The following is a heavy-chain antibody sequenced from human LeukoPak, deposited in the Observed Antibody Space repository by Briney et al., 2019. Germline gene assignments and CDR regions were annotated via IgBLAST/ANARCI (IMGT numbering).Heavy chain of an antibody. CDR2: IYYSGST. Sequence: SQTLSLTCTVSGGPITSGSYYWSWIRQPPGKGLEWIGYIYYSGSTNYNPSLKSRVTISVDTSKNQFSLKLSSVTAADTAVYYCARHRYYYGSGSPDAFDIWGQGTMVTVSS. D-gene: IGHD3-10*01. J-gene: IGHJ3*02. V-gene: IGHV4-61*01. CDR1: GGPITSGSYY. CDR3: ARHRYYYGSGSPDAFDI.